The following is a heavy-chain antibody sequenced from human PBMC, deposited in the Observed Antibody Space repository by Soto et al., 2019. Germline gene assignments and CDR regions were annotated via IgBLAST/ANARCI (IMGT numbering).Heavy chain of an antibody. Sequence: KPSETLSLTCAVYGGSFSGYYWSWIRQPPGKGLEWIGEINHSGRTNYNPSLKSRVTISVDTSKNQFSLKLSSVTAADTAVYYCARMGVYSYGIFDYWGQRTLVTVSS. D-gene: IGHD5-18*01. V-gene: IGHV4-34*01. CDR1: GGSFSGYY. CDR2: INHSGRT. J-gene: IGHJ4*02. CDR3: ARMGVYSYGIFDY.